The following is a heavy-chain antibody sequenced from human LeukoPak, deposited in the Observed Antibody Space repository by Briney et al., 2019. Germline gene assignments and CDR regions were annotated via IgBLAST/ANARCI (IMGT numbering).Heavy chain of an antibody. CDR2: INHSGST. Sequence: SETLSLTCAVYGGSFSGYYWSWIRQPPGKGLEWIGEINHSGSTNYNPSLKSRVTISVDKSKNQFSLKLSSVTAADTAVYYCARKQWLDYWGQGTLVTVSS. CDR3: ARKQWLDY. V-gene: IGHV4-34*01. CDR1: GGSFSGYY. D-gene: IGHD6-19*01. J-gene: IGHJ4*02.